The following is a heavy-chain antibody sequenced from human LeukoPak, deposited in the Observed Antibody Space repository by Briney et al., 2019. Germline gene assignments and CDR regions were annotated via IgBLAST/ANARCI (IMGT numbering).Heavy chain of an antibody. CDR3: ASMVRGVIDAFDI. CDR1: GFTFSSYS. J-gene: IGHJ3*02. D-gene: IGHD3-10*01. Sequence: PGGSLRLSCAASGFTFSSYSMNWVRQAPGKVLEWVSSISSSSSYIYYADSVKGRFTISRDNAKNSLYLQMNSLRAEDTAVYYCASMVRGVIDAFDIWGQGTMVTVSS. V-gene: IGHV3-21*01. CDR2: ISSSSSYI.